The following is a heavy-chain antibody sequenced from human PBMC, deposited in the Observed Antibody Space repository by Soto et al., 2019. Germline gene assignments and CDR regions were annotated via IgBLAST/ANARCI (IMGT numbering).Heavy chain of an antibody. CDR1: GFVFSDYG. J-gene: IGHJ4*02. Sequence: QVQLLESGGGVVQPGRSLRLSCTASGFVFSDYGMHWFRQAPGKGLEWVAVIYNDGSNEYYGDSVKGRFTISRDNSQNTLYLQMNILRAEDTGVYYCARDRWRRLGGDSWGQGTLVTVSS. V-gene: IGHV3-33*01. D-gene: IGHD2-21*02. CDR3: ARDRWRRLGGDS. CDR2: IYNDGSNE.